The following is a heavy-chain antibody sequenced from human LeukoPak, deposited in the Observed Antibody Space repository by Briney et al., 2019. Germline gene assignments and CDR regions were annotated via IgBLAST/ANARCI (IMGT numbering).Heavy chain of an antibody. D-gene: IGHD5-18*01. Sequence: SETLSLTCAVYGGSFSGYYWGWIRQPPGKGLEWIGSIYYSGSTYYNPSLTSRVTISVDTSKNQFSLKLSSVTAADTAVYYCARHVPVDTAMVFDYWGQGTLVTVSS. CDR3: ARHVPVDTAMVFDY. J-gene: IGHJ4*02. CDR1: GGSFSGYY. V-gene: IGHV4-39*01. CDR2: IYYSGST.